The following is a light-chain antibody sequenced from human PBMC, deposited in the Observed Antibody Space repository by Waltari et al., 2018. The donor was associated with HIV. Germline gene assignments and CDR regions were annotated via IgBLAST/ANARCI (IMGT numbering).Light chain of an antibody. J-gene: IGKJ2*03. V-gene: IGKV1-33*01. Sequence: DIQMTQSPSSLSASVGDRVTITCQASQDISHYLNWIQQKPGKVPKLLISDASNLQTGVPSRFPGSASVTDFIFTFSSLQPEDVSTYYCQQYDNLPYSFGQGTKLEIK. CDR1: QDISHY. CDR3: QQYDNLPYS. CDR2: DAS.